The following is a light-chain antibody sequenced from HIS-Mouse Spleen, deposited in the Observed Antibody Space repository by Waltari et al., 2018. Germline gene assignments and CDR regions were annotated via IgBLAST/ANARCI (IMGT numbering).Light chain of an antibody. CDR2: RNN. J-gene: IGLJ3*02. CDR1: SSNIGSNY. Sequence: QSVLTQPPSASGTPGQRVPISCSGSSSNIGSNYVYWYHQLPGTAPKLLIYRNNQRPSGVPDRFSGSKSGTSASLAISGLRSEDEADYYCAAWDDSLSGPWVFGGGTKLTVL. V-gene: IGLV1-47*01. CDR3: AAWDDSLSGPWV.